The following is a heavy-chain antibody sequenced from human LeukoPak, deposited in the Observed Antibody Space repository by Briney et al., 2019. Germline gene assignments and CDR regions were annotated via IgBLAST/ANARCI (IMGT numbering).Heavy chain of an antibody. D-gene: IGHD5-18*01. CDR2: IYHSGSP. V-gene: IGHV4-4*02. Sequence: SETLSLTCAVSGGSISSNNWWGWVRQPPGKGLEWIGEIYHSGSPNYNPSLKSRVTISVDKSRNHFSLNLSSVTAADTAVYYCARVNINTWHSYDCCGQATLVTVSS. CDR1: GGSISSNNW. CDR3: ARVNINTWHSYDC. J-gene: IGHJ4*02.